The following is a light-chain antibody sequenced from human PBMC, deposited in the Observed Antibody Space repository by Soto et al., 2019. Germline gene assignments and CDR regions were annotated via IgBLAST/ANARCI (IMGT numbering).Light chain of an antibody. V-gene: IGLV2-14*01. CDR3: GSYSPSGPVV. CDR1: CSDVGGYDF. CDR2: DVN. J-gene: IGLJ2*01. Sequence: QSVLTQPASVSGSPGQSIAISCTGTCSDVGGYDFVAWYQQHPGKAPKVIIYDVNNRPSGVSNRFFGSKSGNTASLTISGLQTEDEADYYCGSYSPSGPVVFGGGTKVTVL.